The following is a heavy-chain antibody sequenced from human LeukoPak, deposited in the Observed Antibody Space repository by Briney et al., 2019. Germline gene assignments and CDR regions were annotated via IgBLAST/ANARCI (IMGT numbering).Heavy chain of an antibody. V-gene: IGHV3-21*01. Sequence: GGSLRLSCAASGFIFSSHAMNWVRQAPGKGLEWVSSISSGSSYIYYADSVRGRFTISRDNAKNSLFLQMNSLRPEDTAVYYCSKDRGVFGVAYSLDYWGQGTLVTVSS. CDR2: ISSGSSYI. CDR1: GFIFSSHA. CDR3: SKDRGVFGVAYSLDY. D-gene: IGHD3-3*01. J-gene: IGHJ4*02.